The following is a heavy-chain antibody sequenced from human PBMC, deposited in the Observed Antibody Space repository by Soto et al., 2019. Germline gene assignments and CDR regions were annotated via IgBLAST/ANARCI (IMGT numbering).Heavy chain of an antibody. D-gene: IGHD3-22*01. CDR1: GGSINSGGHY. V-gene: IGHV4-31*03. Sequence: QVQLQESGPGLVEPSQTLSLTCTVSGGSINSGGHYWNWIRQHPEKGLEWIGYIHDSGGTFNNPSLQGRVTISVDTSKNQFSLKLTSLTAADTAVYYCARDRRHFYEPPSHYIYLDVWGQGTLVTVSS. CDR3: ARDRRHFYEPPSHYIYLDV. J-gene: IGHJ4*02. CDR2: IHDSGGT.